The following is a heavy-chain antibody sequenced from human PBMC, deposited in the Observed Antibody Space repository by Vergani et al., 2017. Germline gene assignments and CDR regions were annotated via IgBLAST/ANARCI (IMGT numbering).Heavy chain of an antibody. Sequence: QVQLVESGGGVVQPGRSLRLSCAASGFTFSSYGMHWVRQAPGKGLEWVAVIWYDGSNKYYADSVKGRFTISRDNSKNTLYLQMNSLRAEDTAVYYCVGVDWQRYYYYGMDVWGQGTTVTVSS. V-gene: IGHV3-33*01. D-gene: IGHD2-21*02. CDR3: VGVDWQRYYYYGMDV. CDR2: IWYDGSNK. J-gene: IGHJ6*02. CDR1: GFTFSSYG.